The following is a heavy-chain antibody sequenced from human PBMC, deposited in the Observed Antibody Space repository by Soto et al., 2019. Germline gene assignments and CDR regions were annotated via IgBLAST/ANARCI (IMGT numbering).Heavy chain of an antibody. Sequence: QMQLVESGGGVVQPGRSLRLSCAASGFTFTKYAMHWVRQAPDKGLEWVALISNDGANKYYGDSVKGRFTISRDNSKNTVYLQMNSLRVEDTAVYFCARDYLDASGYFTPFLDAWGQGTLVTVSS. D-gene: IGHD3-22*01. CDR1: GFTFTKYA. CDR3: ARDYLDASGYFTPFLDA. J-gene: IGHJ5*02. V-gene: IGHV3-30-3*01. CDR2: ISNDGANK.